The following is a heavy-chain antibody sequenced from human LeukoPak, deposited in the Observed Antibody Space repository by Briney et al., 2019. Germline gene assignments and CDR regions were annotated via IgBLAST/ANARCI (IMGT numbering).Heavy chain of an antibody. CDR1: GFTFSSYA. D-gene: IGHD3-22*01. Sequence: GGSLRLSCAASGFTFSSYAMSWVRQAPGKGLEWVSAISGSGGSTNYADSVKGRFTISRDNSKNTLYLQMNSLRAEDTAVYYCAKRGYDSSAYPDYWGQGTLVTVSS. CDR2: ISGSGGST. J-gene: IGHJ4*02. V-gene: IGHV3-23*01. CDR3: AKRGYDSSAYPDY.